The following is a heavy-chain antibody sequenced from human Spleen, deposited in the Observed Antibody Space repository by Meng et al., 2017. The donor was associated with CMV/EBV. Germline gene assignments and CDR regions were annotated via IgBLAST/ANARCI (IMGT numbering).Heavy chain of an antibody. J-gene: IGHJ4*02. Sequence: SCKTSGYTFTDYEIFWVRQAPGQGLEWMGWMNPNSGNTGFAQKFQGRATITRNTSITTAYMQLSSLRSEDTAVYYCARGAWATGYSSYWGQGTLVTVSS. V-gene: IGHV1-8*01. D-gene: IGHD3-9*01. CDR3: ARGAWATGYSSY. CDR2: MNPNSGNT. CDR1: GYTFTDYE.